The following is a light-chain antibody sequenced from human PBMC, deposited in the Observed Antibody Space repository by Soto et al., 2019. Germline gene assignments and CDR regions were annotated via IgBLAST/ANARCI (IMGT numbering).Light chain of an antibody. CDR3: QLSYSPPQT. Sequence: IPVPQSPCALSASVGDRVTITCRASQIINSFLNWYQQTTGKAPKLLIHTASSLQSGVPSRFSGSESGTDFTLAISMPQARALATYYCQLSYSPPQTFGGGT. J-gene: IGKJ4*01. V-gene: IGKV1-39*01. CDR1: QIINSF. CDR2: TAS.